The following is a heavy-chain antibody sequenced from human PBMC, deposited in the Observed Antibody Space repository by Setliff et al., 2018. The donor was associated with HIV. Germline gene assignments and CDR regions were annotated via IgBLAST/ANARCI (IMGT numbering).Heavy chain of an antibody. CDR2: IRSKAHGGTI. D-gene: IGHD2-2*01. J-gene: IGHJ4*02. Sequence: LRLSCTGSGFNFADYGISWFRQAPGKGLEWVSFIRSKAHGGTIEYAASVKGRFTISRDDSKTIAYLQMSGLKTEDTAVYFCTRDDPPGYCSSTTCPYLFDYRGQGTLVTVSS. CDR1: GFNFADYG. V-gene: IGHV3-49*03. CDR3: TRDDPPGYCSSTTCPYLFDY.